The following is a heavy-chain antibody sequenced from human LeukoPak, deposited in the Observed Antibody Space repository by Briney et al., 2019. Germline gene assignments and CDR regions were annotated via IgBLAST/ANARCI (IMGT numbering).Heavy chain of an antibody. J-gene: IGHJ4*02. Sequence: HPGGSLRLSCAASGFTFSTFGMHWVRQAPGKGLEWVAFIQNDEIDKFYADSVKGRFTISRDNSKNTMYLQMNSLGYEDTAVYYCAKERKLLPFDCWGQGTLVTVSS. CDR2: IQNDEIDK. D-gene: IGHD4-23*01. CDR1: GFTFSTFG. V-gene: IGHV3-30*02. CDR3: AKERKLLPFDC.